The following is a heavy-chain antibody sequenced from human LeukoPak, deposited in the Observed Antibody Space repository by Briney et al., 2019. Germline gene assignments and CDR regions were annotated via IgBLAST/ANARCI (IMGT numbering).Heavy chain of an antibody. J-gene: IGHJ1*01. D-gene: IGHD4-17*01. Sequence: SGPTLVNPPQTLTLTCTFSGFSLTTSGVGVGWIRQPPGKALEWLALIYWDDDKRYSPSLKSRLTISKDTSKNQVVLTMTNMDPVDTATYYYAHIFAPSTVTTSAEYFQHWGQGTLVTVSS. CDR2: IYWDDDK. CDR1: GFSLTTSGVG. V-gene: IGHV2-5*02. CDR3: AHIFAPSTVTTSAEYFQH.